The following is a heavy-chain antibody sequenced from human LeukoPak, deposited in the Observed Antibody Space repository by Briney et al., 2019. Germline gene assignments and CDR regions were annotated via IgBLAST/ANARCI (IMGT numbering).Heavy chain of an antibody. CDR3: AREEASVYYYDSSGASTGDY. J-gene: IGHJ4*02. Sequence: ASVKVSCKASGGTFISYAISWVRQAPGQGLEWMGGIIPIFGTANYAQKFQGRVTITADESTSTAYMELSSLRSEDTAVYYCAREEASVYYYDSSGASTGDYWGQGTLVTVSS. D-gene: IGHD3-22*01. CDR1: GGTFISYA. CDR2: IIPIFGTA. V-gene: IGHV1-69*13.